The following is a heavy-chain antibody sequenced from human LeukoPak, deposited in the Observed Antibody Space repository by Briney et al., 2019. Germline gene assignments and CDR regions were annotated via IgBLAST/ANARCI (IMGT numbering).Heavy chain of an antibody. Sequence: SETLSLTCAVYGGSFSGYYWSWIRQPPGEGLEWIGEINHSGSTNYNPSLKSRVTISVDTSKNQFSLKLSPVTAADTAVYYCARRPMVRGVIDYWGQGTQVTVSS. CDR2: INHSGST. CDR1: GGSFSGYY. CDR3: ARRPMVRGVIDY. D-gene: IGHD3-10*01. J-gene: IGHJ4*02. V-gene: IGHV4-34*01.